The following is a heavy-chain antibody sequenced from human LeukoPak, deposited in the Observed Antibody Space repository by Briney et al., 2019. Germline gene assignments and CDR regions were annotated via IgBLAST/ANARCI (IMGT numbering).Heavy chain of an antibody. Sequence: GGSLRLSCAGSGFSFSSYGMHWVRQAPGKGLEWVAFIRSDGSNKYYADSVKGRFTISRDNSKNTLYLQMNSLRAEDTAVYYCARDPYSSGWYMSAFDIWGQGTMVTVSS. CDR3: ARDPYSSGWYMSAFDI. CDR1: GFSFSSYG. J-gene: IGHJ3*02. D-gene: IGHD6-19*01. V-gene: IGHV3-30*02. CDR2: IRSDGSNK.